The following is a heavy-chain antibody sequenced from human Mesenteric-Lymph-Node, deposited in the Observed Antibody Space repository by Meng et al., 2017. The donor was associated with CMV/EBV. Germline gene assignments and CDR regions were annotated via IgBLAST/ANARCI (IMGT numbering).Heavy chain of an antibody. CDR1: GFTFGDYA. V-gene: IGHV3-49*04. CDR2: IRSKAYGGTT. J-gene: IGHJ4*02. CDR3: TREGYYDSSGYYYYY. D-gene: IGHD3-22*01. Sequence: GGPLRLSCTAPGFTFGDYAMSWVRQAPGKGLEWVGFIRSKAYGGTTEYAASVKGRFTISRDDSKSIAYLQMNSLKTEDTAVYYCTREGYYDSSGYYYYYWGQGTLVTVSS.